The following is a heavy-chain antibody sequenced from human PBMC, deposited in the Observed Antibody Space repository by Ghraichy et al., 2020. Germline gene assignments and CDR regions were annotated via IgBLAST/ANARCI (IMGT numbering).Heavy chain of an antibody. CDR2: IYYSGST. D-gene: IGHD6-13*01. CDR3: ARESYSSSLFSGSKFRWFDP. J-gene: IGHJ5*02. Sequence: SETLSLTCTVSGGPISSYYWSWIRQPPGKGLEWIGYIYYSGSTNYNPSLKSRVTISVDTSKNQFSLKLSSVTAADTAVYYCARESYSSSLFSGSKFRWFDPWGQGTLVTVSS. V-gene: IGHV4-59*01. CDR1: GGPISSYY.